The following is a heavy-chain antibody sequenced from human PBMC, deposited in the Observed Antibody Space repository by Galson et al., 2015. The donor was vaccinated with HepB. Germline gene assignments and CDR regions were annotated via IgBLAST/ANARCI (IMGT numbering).Heavy chain of an antibody. CDR3: AHRLLEPGIFDD. D-gene: IGHD1-14*01. Sequence: PALVKPTQTLTLTCTFSGFSLSTSGVGVGWIRQPPGKALEWLAVIYWNDDNRYRPSLESRLTITKDSLKNQVVLTMTNMDPVDTATYYCAHRLLEPGIFDDWGQGTLVTVSS. J-gene: IGHJ4*02. CDR1: GFSLSTSGVG. CDR2: IYWNDDN. V-gene: IGHV2-5*01.